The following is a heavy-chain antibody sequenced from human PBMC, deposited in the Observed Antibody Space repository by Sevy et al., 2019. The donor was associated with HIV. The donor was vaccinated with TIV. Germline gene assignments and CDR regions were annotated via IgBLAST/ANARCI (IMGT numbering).Heavy chain of an antibody. V-gene: IGHV3-23*01. Sequence: GESLKISCAASGFTFSSYAMSWVRQAPGKGLEWVSAISGSGGSAYYADSVKGRFTISRDNSKNSLYLQMNSLRAEDTAVYYCARVDPTHTINYFDYWGQGTLVTVSS. J-gene: IGHJ4*02. CDR1: GFTFSSYA. CDR2: ISGSGGSA. CDR3: ARVDPTHTINYFDY.